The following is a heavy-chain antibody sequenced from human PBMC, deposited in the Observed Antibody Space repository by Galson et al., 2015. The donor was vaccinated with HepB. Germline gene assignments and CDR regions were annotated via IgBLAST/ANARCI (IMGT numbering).Heavy chain of an antibody. CDR1: GYTFTSYD. D-gene: IGHD6-13*01. Sequence: SVKVSCKASGYTFTSYDINWVRQATGQGLEWMGWMNPNSGNTGYAQKFQGRVTMTRNTSISTAYMELSSLRSEDTAVYYCASFDLVAQLGPTYYYYGMDVWGQGTTVTVSS. CDR3: ASFDLVAQLGPTYYYYGMDV. V-gene: IGHV1-8*01. CDR2: MNPNSGNT. J-gene: IGHJ6*02.